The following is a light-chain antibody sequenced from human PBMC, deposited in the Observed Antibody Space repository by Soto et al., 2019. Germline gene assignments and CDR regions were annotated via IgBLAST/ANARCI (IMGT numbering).Light chain of an antibody. CDR3: GTWDSSLSVGV. CDR1: SSNIGNNY. Sequence: QSVLTQPPSLSAAPGQKVTISCSGSSSNIGNNYVSWYQQLPGTAPKLLIYDNNNRPSGIPDRFSGSKSGTSATLGITGLQTGDEADYYCGTWDSSLSVGVFGGGTKLTVL. CDR2: DNN. J-gene: IGLJ3*02. V-gene: IGLV1-51*01.